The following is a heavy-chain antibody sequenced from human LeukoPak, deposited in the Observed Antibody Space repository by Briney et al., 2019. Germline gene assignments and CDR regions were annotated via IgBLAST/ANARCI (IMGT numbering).Heavy chain of an antibody. J-gene: IGHJ4*02. CDR1: GGSISSHY. Sequence: SETLSLTCTVSGGSISSHYWSWIRQPPGKGLEWIGYIYYSGSTNYNPSLKSRVTISVDTSKNQFSLKLSSVTAADTAVYYCARSGVAAAWSLDYWGQGTLVTVSS. CDR3: ARSGVAAAWSLDY. CDR2: IYYSGST. V-gene: IGHV4-59*11. D-gene: IGHD6-13*01.